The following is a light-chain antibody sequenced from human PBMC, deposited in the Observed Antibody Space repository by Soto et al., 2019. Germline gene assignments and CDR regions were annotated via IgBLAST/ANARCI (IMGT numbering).Light chain of an antibody. CDR3: SSYTSSSTKV. CDR2: EVS. CDR1: SSDVGGYNY. Sequence: QPTSVSGSPGQSITISCTGTSSDVGGYNYVSWYQQHPGKAPKLMIYEVSNRPSGVSNRFSGSKSGNTASLTISGLQAEDEADYYCSSYTSSSTKVFGTGTKVTVL. V-gene: IGLV2-14*01. J-gene: IGLJ1*01.